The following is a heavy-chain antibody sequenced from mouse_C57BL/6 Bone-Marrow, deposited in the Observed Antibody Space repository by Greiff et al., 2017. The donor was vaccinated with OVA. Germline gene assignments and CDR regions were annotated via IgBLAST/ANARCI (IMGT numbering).Heavy chain of an antibody. J-gene: IGHJ1*03. CDR2: IDPENGDT. CDR1: GFNIKDDY. CDR3: TTLMVTTKYFDV. Sequence: EVQLQQSGAELVRPGASVKLSCTASGFNIKDDYMHWVKQRPEQGLEWIGWIDPENGDTEYASKFQGKATITADTSSNTAYLQLSSLTSEDTAVYYCTTLMVTTKYFDVWGTGTTVTVSS. V-gene: IGHV14-4*01. D-gene: IGHD2-3*01.